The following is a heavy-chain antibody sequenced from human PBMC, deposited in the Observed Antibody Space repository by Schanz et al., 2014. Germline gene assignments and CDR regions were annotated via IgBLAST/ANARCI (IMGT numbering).Heavy chain of an antibody. CDR3: ARDGEAAAGCDY. J-gene: IGHJ4*02. CDR2: INPSGGST. V-gene: IGHV1-46*01. Sequence: QVQLVQSGAEVKKPGASVKVSCKASGYTFTSYYMHWVRQAPGQGLEWMGIINPSGGSTSYAQKYHGRVTMTRDTSANTVYMELSSLRSEDTAVYYCARDGEAAAGCDYWGQGTLVTVSS. CDR1: GYTFTSYY. D-gene: IGHD6-13*01.